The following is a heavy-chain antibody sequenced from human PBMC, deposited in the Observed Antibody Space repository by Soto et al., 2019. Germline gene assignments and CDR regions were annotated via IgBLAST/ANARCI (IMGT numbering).Heavy chain of an antibody. CDR3: AREGVAPYYYYGMDV. D-gene: IGHD5-12*01. V-gene: IGHV1-18*01. Sequence: QVQLVQSGAEVKKPGASVKVSCKASGYTFTRSGISWVRQAPGKGLEWMGWISTYNGDTNYAQRFQGRVTMTTDTSTSTVYMELRSLRSDDTAVYYCAREGVAPYYYYGMDVWGQGTPVTVSS. J-gene: IGHJ6*02. CDR2: ISTYNGDT. CDR1: GYTFTRSG.